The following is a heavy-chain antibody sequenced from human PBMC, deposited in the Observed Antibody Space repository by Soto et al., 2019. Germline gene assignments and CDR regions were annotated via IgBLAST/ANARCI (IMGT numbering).Heavy chain of an antibody. CDR1: GFTFSTFW. D-gene: IGHD5-18*01. CDR2: IDTDGTSG. V-gene: IGHV3-74*01. Sequence: EVQMVASGGGLVQPGGSLRLSCAASGFTFSTFWMHWVRQAPGKGLVWVSRIDTDGTSGSYADSVKGRVTMSRDNAKNTLSLQMNSLRVEDTAVYYCARDRNTYGYSDIDFWGQGTLVTVSP. CDR3: ARDRNTYGYSDIDF. J-gene: IGHJ4*02.